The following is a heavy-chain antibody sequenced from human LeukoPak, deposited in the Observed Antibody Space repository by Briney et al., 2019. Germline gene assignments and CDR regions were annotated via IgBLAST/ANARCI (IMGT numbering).Heavy chain of an antibody. CDR2: IYPGDSDT. D-gene: IGHD2-2*01. V-gene: IGHV5-51*01. CDR1: GYSFTSYW. Sequence: GESLKISCKGSGYSFTSYWIGWVRQMPGKGLEWMGIIYPGDSDTRYSPSFQGQVTISADKSISTAYLQWSSPKASDTAMYYCARQYCSTTSCYPIRYWGQGTLVTVSS. CDR3: ARQYCSTTSCYPIRY. J-gene: IGHJ4*02.